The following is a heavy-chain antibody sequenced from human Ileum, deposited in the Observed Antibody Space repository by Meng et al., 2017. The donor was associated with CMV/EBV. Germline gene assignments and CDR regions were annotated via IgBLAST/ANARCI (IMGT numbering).Heavy chain of an antibody. J-gene: IGHJ5*02. V-gene: IGHV3-7*01. D-gene: IGHD2-2*01. Sequence: LSLTCAASGFTFGTYSMNWVRQAPGKGLEWVANIKQDGSEKYYVDSVKGRFTISRDNAKNSLYLQMNSLRAEDTAVYYCARRGPGYCSSTSCSSYWFDPWGQGTLVTVSS. CDR1: GFTFGTYS. CDR3: ARRGPGYCSSTSCSSYWFDP. CDR2: IKQDGSEK.